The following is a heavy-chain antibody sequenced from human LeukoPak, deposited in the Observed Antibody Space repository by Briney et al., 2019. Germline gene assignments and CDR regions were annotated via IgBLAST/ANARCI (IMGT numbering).Heavy chain of an antibody. CDR1: GGTFSSYA. CDR3: ARGDYYDSSGSGDY. CDR2: IIPIFGTA. J-gene: IGHJ4*02. Sequence: GSSVKVSCKASGGTFSSYAISWVRQAPGQGLEWMGGIIPIFGTANYAQKFQGRVTITTDESTSTAYMGLSSLRSEDTAVYYCARGDYYDSSGSGDYWGQGTLVTVSS. D-gene: IGHD3-22*01. V-gene: IGHV1-69*05.